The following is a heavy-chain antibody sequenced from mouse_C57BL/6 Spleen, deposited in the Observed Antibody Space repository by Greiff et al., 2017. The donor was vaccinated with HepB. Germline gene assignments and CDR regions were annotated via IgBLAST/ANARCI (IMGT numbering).Heavy chain of an antibody. J-gene: IGHJ4*01. D-gene: IGHD2-2*01. Sequence: VQLQQSGPELVKPGASVKISCKASGYTFTDYYMNWVKQSHGKSLEWIGDINPNNGGTSYNQKFKGKATLTVDKSSSTAYMELRSLTSEDSAVYYCARWVTTGYYAMDYWGQGTSVTVSS. CDR1: GYTFTDYY. CDR3: ARWVTTGYYAMDY. V-gene: IGHV1-26*01. CDR2: INPNNGGT.